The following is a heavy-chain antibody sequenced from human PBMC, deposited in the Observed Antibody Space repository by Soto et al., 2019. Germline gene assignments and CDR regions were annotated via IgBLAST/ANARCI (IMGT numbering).Heavy chain of an antibody. D-gene: IGHD3-3*01. V-gene: IGHV4-59*01. CDR2: IYNGGSP. CDR3: ARGEWFLRGYGMDV. Sequence: QVQLQESGPGLLKPSETLSLTCTVSGGSISTDYWSWIRQPPGKRLEYIVFIYNGGSPNYNPSLESRVTISPDTSKNQVSLKLNSVTAADTAVYYCARGEWFLRGYGMDVWGRGTTVTVS. J-gene: IGHJ6*02. CDR1: GGSISTDY.